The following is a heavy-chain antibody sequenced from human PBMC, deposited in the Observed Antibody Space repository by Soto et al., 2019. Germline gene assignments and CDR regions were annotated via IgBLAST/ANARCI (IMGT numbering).Heavy chain of an antibody. V-gene: IGHV4-61*01. J-gene: IGHJ6*02. D-gene: IGHD3-3*01. CDR2: IFYSGTT. CDR1: GGSVSSGSYY. Sequence: SETLSLTCTVSGGSVSSGSYYCSWILQPPGMGLEWIGYIFYSGTTNYNPSLKSRVTISPHTSKNQFSLKLSSVTAADKAVHHCAREPAVGSMGYDFWSGYGGMEVWGQGTTVTVSS. CDR3: AREPAVGSMGYDFWSGYGGMEV.